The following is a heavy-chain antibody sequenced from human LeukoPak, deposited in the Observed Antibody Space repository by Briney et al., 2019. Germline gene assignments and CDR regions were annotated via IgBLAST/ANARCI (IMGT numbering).Heavy chain of an antibody. J-gene: IGHJ4*02. Sequence: SGTLSLTCTVSGGSISSYYWSWIRQPPGKGLEWIGYIYHSGSTYYNPSLKSRVTISVDRSKNQFSLKLSSVTAADTAVYYCARDRSGEQLVDYWGQGTLVTVFS. D-gene: IGHD6-6*01. CDR1: GGSISSYY. V-gene: IGHV4-59*12. CDR3: ARDRSGEQLVDY. CDR2: IYHSGST.